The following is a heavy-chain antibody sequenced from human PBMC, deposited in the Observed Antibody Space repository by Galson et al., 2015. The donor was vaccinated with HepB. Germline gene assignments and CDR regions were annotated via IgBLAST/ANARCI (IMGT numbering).Heavy chain of an antibody. CDR3: AKWYYDFWSGYYPFDY. J-gene: IGHJ4*02. CDR1: GLTFSSYA. V-gene: IGHV3-30-3*02. Sequence: ALRLSCAASGLTFSSYAMHWVGQAPGKGLEWVAVISYDGSNKYYADSVKGRFTISRDNSKNTLYLQMNSLRAEDTAVYYCAKWYYDFWSGYYPFDYWGQGTLVTVSS. D-gene: IGHD3-3*01. CDR2: ISYDGSNK.